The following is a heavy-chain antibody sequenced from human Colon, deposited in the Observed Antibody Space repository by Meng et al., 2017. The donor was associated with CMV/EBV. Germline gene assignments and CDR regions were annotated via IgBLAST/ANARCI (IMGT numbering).Heavy chain of an antibody. CDR2: ITSSAITI. CDR1: GFTFGTYG. D-gene: IGHD5-18*01. Sequence: GESLKISCAASGFTFGTYGLNWVRQAPGKGLEWIAHITSSAITIHYADSVKGRFTISRDNANNSLSLEMNSLRAEDTAIYYCARTGYNYATGFDEWGQGTLVTVSS. J-gene: IGHJ4*02. V-gene: IGHV3-48*03. CDR3: ARTGYNYATGFDE.